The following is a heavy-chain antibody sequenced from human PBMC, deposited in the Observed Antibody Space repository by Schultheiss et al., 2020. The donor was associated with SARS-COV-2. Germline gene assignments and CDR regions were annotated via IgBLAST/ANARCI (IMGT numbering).Heavy chain of an antibody. D-gene: IGHD5-24*01. J-gene: IGHJ4*02. CDR1: GFTFSSYG. Sequence: GESLKISCAASGFTFSSYGMHWVRQAPGKGLEWVAVIWYDGSNKYYADSVKGRFTISRDNAKNSLYLQMNSLRAEDTAVYYCARDHGYNYERYFDYWGQGTLVTVSS. CDR3: ARDHGYNYERYFDY. CDR2: IWYDGSNK. V-gene: IGHV3-33*08.